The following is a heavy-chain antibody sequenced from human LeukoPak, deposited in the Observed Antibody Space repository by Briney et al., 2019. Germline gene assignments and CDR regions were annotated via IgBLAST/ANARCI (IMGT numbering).Heavy chain of an antibody. CDR3: ARLSILVYDSHGFDY. D-gene: IGHD2-8*02. J-gene: IGHJ4*02. CDR1: DGSISSYY. Sequence: PSETLSLTCTVSDGSISSYYWSRIRQPPGKGLEWIGYIYYSGSTNYNPSLKSRVTISVDTSKNQFSLKLSSVTAADTAVYYCARLSILVYDSHGFDYWGQGTLVTVSS. CDR2: IYYSGST. V-gene: IGHV4-59*01.